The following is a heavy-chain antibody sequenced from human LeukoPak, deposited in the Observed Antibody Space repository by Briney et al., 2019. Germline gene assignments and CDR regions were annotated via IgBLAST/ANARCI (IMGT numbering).Heavy chain of an antibody. Sequence: GGSLRLSCAASGFTFSSYGMHWVRQAPGKGLEWVAFIRYDGSNKYYADSVKGRFTISRDNSKNTLYLQMNSLRAEDTAVYYCAKGGFTDEWLDYWGQGTLVTVSS. D-gene: IGHD6-19*01. CDR1: GFTFSSYG. J-gene: IGHJ4*02. CDR3: AKGGFTDEWLDY. V-gene: IGHV3-30*02. CDR2: IRYDGSNK.